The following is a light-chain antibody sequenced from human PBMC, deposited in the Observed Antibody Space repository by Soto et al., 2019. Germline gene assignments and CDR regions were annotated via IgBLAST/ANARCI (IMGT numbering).Light chain of an antibody. V-gene: IGLV2-23*01. J-gene: IGLJ1*01. CDR2: EGS. CDR1: SSDVGTYNL. CDR3: CSYAGSSTYV. Sequence: QSVLTQPASVSGSPGQSITISCTGASSDVGTYNLVSWYQQHPGKVPKLIIYEGSKRPSGVSNRFSGSKFGNTASLTISGLQAEDEADYYCCSYAGSSTYVFGIGTKLTVL.